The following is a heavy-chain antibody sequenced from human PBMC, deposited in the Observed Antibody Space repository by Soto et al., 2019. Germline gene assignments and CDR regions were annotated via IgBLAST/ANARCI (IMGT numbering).Heavy chain of an antibody. Sequence: GGSLSLSCAASGFTFSSYTMNWVRQAPGKGLEWVAVISNDINNKYYADSVKGRFTISRDNSKNTLFLQMNSLRAEDTAVYYCARDSSGYSLYFAYWGQGTLVTVSS. CDR1: GFTFSSYT. V-gene: IGHV3-30-3*01. D-gene: IGHD3-22*01. CDR3: ARDSSGYSLYFAY. CDR2: ISNDINNK. J-gene: IGHJ4*02.